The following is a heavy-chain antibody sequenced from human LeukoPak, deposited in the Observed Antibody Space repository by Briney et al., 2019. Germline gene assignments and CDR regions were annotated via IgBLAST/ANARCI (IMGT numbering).Heavy chain of an antibody. D-gene: IGHD3-9*01. CDR1: GFTFDDYA. CDR3: AGYDILTGFGY. CDR2: ISWDGGST. J-gene: IGHJ4*02. Sequence: GGSLRPSCAASGFTFDDYAMHWVRHAPGKGLEWVSLISWDGGSTYYADSVKGRFTISRDNSKNSLYLQMNSLRAEDTALYYCAGYDILTGFGYWGQGTLVTVSS. V-gene: IGHV3-43D*03.